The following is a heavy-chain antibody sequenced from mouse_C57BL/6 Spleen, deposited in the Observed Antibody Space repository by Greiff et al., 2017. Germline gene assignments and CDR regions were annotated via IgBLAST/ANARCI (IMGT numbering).Heavy chain of an antibody. V-gene: IGHV7-3*01. CDR3: ARYGSYYFDY. CDR2: IRNKANGYTT. Sequence: VKLVESGGGLVQPGGSLSLSCAASGFTFTDYYMSWVRQPPGKALEWLGFIRNKANGYTTEYSASVKGRFTISRDNSQSILYLQMNALRAEDSATYYCARYGSYYFDYWGQGTTLTVSS. CDR1: GFTFTDYY. J-gene: IGHJ2*01.